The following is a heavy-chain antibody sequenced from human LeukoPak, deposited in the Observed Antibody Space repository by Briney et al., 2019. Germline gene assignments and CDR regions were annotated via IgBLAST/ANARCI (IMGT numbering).Heavy chain of an antibody. CDR2: IKHDGSEQ. J-gene: IGHJ3*02. V-gene: IGHV3-7*01. CDR3: ARDQRTSPGHDAFDI. D-gene: IGHD1-14*01. CDR1: GFTFSYYW. Sequence: PGGSLRLSCAASGFTFSYYWMSWVCQSPGKGLEWVANIKHDGSEQYYVDSVKGRFTISRDNAKNSLYLQMNSLRAEDTALYYCARDQRTSPGHDAFDIWGQGTMVSVSS.